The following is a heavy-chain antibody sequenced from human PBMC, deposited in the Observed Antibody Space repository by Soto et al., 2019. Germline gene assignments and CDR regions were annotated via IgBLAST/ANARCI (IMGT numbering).Heavy chain of an antibody. V-gene: IGHV3-23*01. J-gene: IGHJ4*01. Sequence: GGSLRLSCAASGFTFSSYAMSWVRQAPGKGLEWVSAISGSGAYTHYADTVKGRFTISRDNSKNTLYLQMNSLRAEDTAVYYCAIAFCSCGSCCRGFSSWGRGSMVTVSS. CDR2: ISGSGAYT. CDR1: GFTFSSYA. D-gene: IGHD2-15*01. CDR3: AIAFCSCGSCCRGFSS.